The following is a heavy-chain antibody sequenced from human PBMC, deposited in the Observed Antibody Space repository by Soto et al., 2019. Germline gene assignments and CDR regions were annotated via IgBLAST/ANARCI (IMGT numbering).Heavy chain of an antibody. J-gene: IGHJ4*02. CDR2: IWYDGSNK. D-gene: IGHD2-15*01. CDR1: GFSFSSYG. CDR3: ARTLQGYCSGGSCYSGYDY. V-gene: IGHV3-33*01. Sequence: GGSLRLSCAASGFSFSSYGMHWVRQAPGKGLEWVAVIWYDGSNKYYADSVKGRFTISRDNSKNTLYLQMNSLRAEDTAVYYCARTLQGYCSGGSCYSGYDYWGQGTLVTVSS.